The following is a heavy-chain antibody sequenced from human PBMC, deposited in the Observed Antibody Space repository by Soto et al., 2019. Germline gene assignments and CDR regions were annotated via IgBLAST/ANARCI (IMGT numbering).Heavy chain of an antibody. CDR2: IYYSGST. CDR3: ARPTVKPSIFGSSEHDY. D-gene: IGHD3-10*02. CDR1: GGSISRGDYY. V-gene: IGHV4-61*08. Sequence: SETLSLTCTVSGGSISRGDYYWSLIRQHPGKGLEWIGYIYYSGSTNYNPSLKSRVTISVDTSKNQFSLKLSSVTAADTAVYYCARPTVKPSIFGSSEHDYWGQGTLVTVSS. J-gene: IGHJ4*02.